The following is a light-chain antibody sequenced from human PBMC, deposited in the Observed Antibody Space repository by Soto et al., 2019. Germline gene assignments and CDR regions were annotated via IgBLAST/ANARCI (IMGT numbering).Light chain of an antibody. J-gene: IGKJ2*01. Sequence: EFVLTQSPGTLSLSPGERAILSCRASQSVTSTYIAWYQQKPDQAPRLLIYGASSRATGIPGRFSGSGSGTDFALTISRLEAEDFAVYYCQYYGSSPPTTFGQGTKLEIK. V-gene: IGKV3-20*01. CDR3: QYYGSSPPTT. CDR1: QSVTSTY. CDR2: GAS.